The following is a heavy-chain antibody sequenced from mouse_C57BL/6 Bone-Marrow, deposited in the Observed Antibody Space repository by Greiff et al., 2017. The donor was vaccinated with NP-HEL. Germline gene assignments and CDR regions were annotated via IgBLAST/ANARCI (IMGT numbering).Heavy chain of an antibody. J-gene: IGHJ4*01. CDR1: GYSFTSYY. D-gene: IGHD1-1*01. Sequence: VQLQQSGPELVKPGASVKISCKASGYSFTSYYIHWVKQRPGQGLEWIGWIYPGSGNTKYNEKFKGKATLTADTSSSTAYMQLSSLTSEDSAVYYCARATTVVENYAMDYWGQGTSVTVSS. V-gene: IGHV1-66*01. CDR2: IYPGSGNT. CDR3: ARATTVVENYAMDY.